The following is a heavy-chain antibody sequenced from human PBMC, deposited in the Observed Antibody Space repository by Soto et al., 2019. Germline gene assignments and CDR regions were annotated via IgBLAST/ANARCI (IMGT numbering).Heavy chain of an antibody. J-gene: IGHJ6*02. V-gene: IGHV3-30*18. CDR3: AKDIDAFYGHYGMDV. Sequence: GGSLRLSCAASGFTFSSYGMHWVRQAPGKGLEWVAVISYDGSNKYYADSVKGRFTISRDNSKNTLYLQMNSLRAEDTTVYYCAKDIDAFYGHYGMDVWGQGTTVTVSS. CDR1: GFTFSSYG. D-gene: IGHD4-17*01. CDR2: ISYDGSNK.